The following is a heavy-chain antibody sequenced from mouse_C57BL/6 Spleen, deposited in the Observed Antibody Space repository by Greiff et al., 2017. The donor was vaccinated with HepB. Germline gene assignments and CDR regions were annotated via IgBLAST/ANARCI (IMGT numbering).Heavy chain of an antibody. J-gene: IGHJ2*01. CDR3: ARCYSNSYYFDY. CDR1: GYTFTSYG. D-gene: IGHD2-5*01. CDR2: IDPRSGNT. V-gene: IGHV1-81*01. Sequence: QVQLQQSGAELVRPGASVKLSCTASGYTFTSYGISWVKQRTGQGLEWIGEIDPRSGNTYYNEKFKGKATLTADKSSSTAYMELRSLTSEDAAVYFCARCYSNSYYFDYWGQGTTLTVSS.